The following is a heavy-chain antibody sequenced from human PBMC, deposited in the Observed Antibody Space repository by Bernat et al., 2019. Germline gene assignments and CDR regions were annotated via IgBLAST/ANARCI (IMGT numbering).Heavy chain of an antibody. V-gene: IGHV4-31*03. Sequence: QVQLQESGPGLVKPSQTLSLTCTVSGGSISSGGYYWSWIRQHPGKGLEWIGYIYYSGSTYYNPSLKSRVTISVDTSKNQFSLKLSSVTAAATAVYYCAREANWGYLLDYWGQGTLVTVSS. CDR1: GGSISSGGYY. D-gene: IGHD7-27*01. CDR2: IYYSGST. CDR3: AREANWGYLLDY. J-gene: IGHJ4*02.